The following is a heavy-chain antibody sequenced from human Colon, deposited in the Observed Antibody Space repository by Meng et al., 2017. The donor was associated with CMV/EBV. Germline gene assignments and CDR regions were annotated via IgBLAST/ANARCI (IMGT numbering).Heavy chain of an antibody. D-gene: IGHD5-12*01. J-gene: IGHJ5*02. V-gene: IGHV1-2*02. CDR3: AREVYNSGGVQMFDR. CDR1: GYTLTDYY. CDR2: IKPNSGDT. Sequence: QVLLVQSGAEVKKXXASLKXSCKSSGYTLTDYYIHWVRQAPGQGLEWMGWIKPNSGDTNFAQKFQGRVTLTTDTSINTAYMEFTSLKSDDTALYFCAREVYNSGGVQMFDRWGQGTLVTVSS.